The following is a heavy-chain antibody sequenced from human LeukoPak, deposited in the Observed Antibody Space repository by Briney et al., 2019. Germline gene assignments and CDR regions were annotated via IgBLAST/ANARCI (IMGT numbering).Heavy chain of an antibody. Sequence: GGSLRLSCAVSGFTFSSYSMNWVRQAPGKGLEWVSSISSSSSYIYYADSVKGRFTISRDNAKNSLYLQMNSLRAEDTAVYYCARAVAGKKLYYFDYWGQGTLVTVSS. CDR1: GFTFSSYS. D-gene: IGHD6-19*01. CDR2: ISSSSSYI. J-gene: IGHJ4*02. V-gene: IGHV3-21*01. CDR3: ARAVAGKKLYYFDY.